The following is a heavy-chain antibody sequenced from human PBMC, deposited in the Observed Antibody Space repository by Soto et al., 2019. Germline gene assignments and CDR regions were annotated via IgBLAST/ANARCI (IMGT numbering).Heavy chain of an antibody. Sequence: GSLRLSCAASGFTFSSYGMHWVRQAPGKGLEWVAVISYDGSNKYYADSVKGRFTISRDNSKNTLYLQMNSRRAEDTAVYYCARDRGELEPDAFDIWGQGTMVTVSS. CDR2: ISYDGSNK. CDR1: GFTFSSYG. D-gene: IGHD1-1*01. CDR3: ARDRGELEPDAFDI. V-gene: IGHV3-30*03. J-gene: IGHJ3*02.